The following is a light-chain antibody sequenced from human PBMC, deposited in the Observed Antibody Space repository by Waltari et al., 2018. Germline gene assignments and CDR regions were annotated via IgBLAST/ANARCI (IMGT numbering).Light chain of an antibody. CDR1: QSVFYSSNNKNY. V-gene: IGKV4-1*01. J-gene: IGKJ2*01. Sequence: DIVMTHSPDSLVVCVGERATIHCKSSQSVFYSSNNKNYLAWYQQKPGQPPKLLIYWAFTRESAVPYRFSGSGSGSDFTLTISSLQAEDVAVYYCQQYYSTMYTFGQGTKLEIK. CDR3: QQYYSTMYT. CDR2: WAF.